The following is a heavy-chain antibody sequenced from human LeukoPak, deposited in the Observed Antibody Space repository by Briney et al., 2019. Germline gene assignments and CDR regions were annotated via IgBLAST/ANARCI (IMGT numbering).Heavy chain of an antibody. CDR3: AREGDGYNSAYYYYYYMDV. CDR2: IKQDGSEK. D-gene: IGHD5-24*01. J-gene: IGHJ6*03. CDR1: GFTFSSYA. Sequence: GGSLRLSCAASGFTFSSYAMNWVRQAPGKGLEWVANIKQDGSEKYYVDSVKGRFTISRDNAKNSLYLQMNSLRAEDTAVYYCAREGDGYNSAYYYYYYMDVWGKGTTVTISS. V-gene: IGHV3-7*01.